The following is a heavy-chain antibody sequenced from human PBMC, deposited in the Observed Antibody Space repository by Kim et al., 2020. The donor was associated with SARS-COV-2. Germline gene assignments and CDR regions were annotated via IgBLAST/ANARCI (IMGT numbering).Heavy chain of an antibody. CDR2: ISSSSSYI. Sequence: GGSLRLSCAASGFTFSSYSMNWVRQAPGKGLEWVSSISSSSSYIYYADSVKGRFTISRDNAKNSLYLQMNSLRAEDTAVYYCARDVGGSGWDYYFDYWGQGTLVTVSS. CDR1: GFTFSSYS. CDR3: ARDVGGSGWDYYFDY. V-gene: IGHV3-21*01. J-gene: IGHJ4*02. D-gene: IGHD6-19*01.